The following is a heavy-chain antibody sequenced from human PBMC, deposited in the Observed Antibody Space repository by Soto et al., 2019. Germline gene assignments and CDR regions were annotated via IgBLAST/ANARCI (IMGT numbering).Heavy chain of an antibody. CDR3: ARVGRGFCSSARCYTDGFDL. CDR2: ISPSNTTI. D-gene: IGHD2-2*01. V-gene: IGHV3-48*02. CDR1: GFTFSLYP. Sequence: QLVESGGGLVQPGGSLRLSCAASGFTFSLYPMNWVRQAPGKGLEWLSYISPSNTTIYYADSVKGRFTISRDNAKYSLDLQMNGLRDDDTAVYYCARVGRGFCSSARCYTDGFDLWGQGTVVTVST. J-gene: IGHJ3*01.